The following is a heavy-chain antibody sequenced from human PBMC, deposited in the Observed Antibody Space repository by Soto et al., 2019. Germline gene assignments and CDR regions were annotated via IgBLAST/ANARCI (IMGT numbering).Heavy chain of an antibody. Sequence: QVHLVQSGVEVKKPGASVKVSCKASGYSFSTYGISWVRQAPGQGLEWMGWISGLNGNTNYAQNLQGRVTMTTDTSMSTAYMELRSLGLDDTAMYYCARDLFGEDGAGYFDYWGQGTLVTVSS. V-gene: IGHV1-18*01. D-gene: IGHD3-10*01. CDR3: ARDLFGEDGAGYFDY. J-gene: IGHJ4*02. CDR1: GYSFSTYG. CDR2: ISGLNGNT.